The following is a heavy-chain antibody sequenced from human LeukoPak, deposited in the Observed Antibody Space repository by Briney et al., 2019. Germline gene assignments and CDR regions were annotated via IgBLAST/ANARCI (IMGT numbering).Heavy chain of an antibody. CDR3: ARGGSYSVSGAFDI. D-gene: IGHD1-26*01. CDR2: ISYSGST. V-gene: IGHV4-59*01. J-gene: IGHJ3*02. Sequence: PSETLSLTCTVSGGSISSYYWSWIRQPPGKGLEWIGYISYSGSTNYNPSLKSRVTISLDTSKSQFSLKLNSVTAADTAVYYCARGGSYSVSGAFDIWGQGTMVTVSS. CDR1: GGSISSYY.